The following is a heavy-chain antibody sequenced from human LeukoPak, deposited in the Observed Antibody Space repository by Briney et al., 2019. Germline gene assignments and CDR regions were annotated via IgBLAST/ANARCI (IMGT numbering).Heavy chain of an antibody. J-gene: IGHJ4*02. CDR3: ARLTSDIAVAVDY. Sequence: GESLKISCKGSGYSFTSYWIGWVRQMPGKALKWLGIIYPGDSDTRYSPSFQGQVTISADKSISTAYLQWSSLKASDTAMYYCARLTSDIAVAVDYWGQGTLVTVSS. CDR1: GYSFTSYW. V-gene: IGHV5-51*01. D-gene: IGHD6-19*01. CDR2: IYPGDSDT.